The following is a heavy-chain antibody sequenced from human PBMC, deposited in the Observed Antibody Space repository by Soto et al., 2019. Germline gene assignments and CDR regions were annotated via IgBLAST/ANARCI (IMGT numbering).Heavy chain of an antibody. CDR2: IGTSGGSA. D-gene: IGHD4-4*01. V-gene: IGHV3-23*01. Sequence: EVQLLESGGGLVQPGGSLRLSCAAPGFTFSNYGMTWVRQAPGKGLEWVSGIGTSGGSAYYADSVKGRFTISRDNSRTTLYLQMDSLRAEDTALYYCAKGTSNLDYWGQGTLVTVSS. CDR1: GFTFSNYG. CDR3: AKGTSNLDY. J-gene: IGHJ4*02.